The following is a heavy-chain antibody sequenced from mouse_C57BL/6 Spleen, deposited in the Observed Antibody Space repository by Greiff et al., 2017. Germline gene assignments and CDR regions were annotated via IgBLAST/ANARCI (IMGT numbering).Heavy chain of an antibody. V-gene: IGHV1-39*01. CDR1: GYSFTDYN. Sequence: EVQLQQSGPELVKPGASVKISCKASGYSFTDYNMNWVKQSNGKSLEWIGVINPNHGTTSYNQKFKGKATLTVDQSSSTAYMHLNSLTSEDSAVYCWASGAGWGFAYWGQGTLVTVSA. CDR2: INPNHGTT. J-gene: IGHJ3*01. D-gene: IGHD2-2*01. CDR3: ASGAGWGFAY.